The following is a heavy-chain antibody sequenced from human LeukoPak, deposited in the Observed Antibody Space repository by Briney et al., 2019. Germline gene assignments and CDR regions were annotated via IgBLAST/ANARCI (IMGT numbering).Heavy chain of an antibody. Sequence: GGSLRLSCAASGFTFSSYAMSWVRQAPGKGLDWVSAISGSGGSTYYADSVKGLFTISRDNSKNTLYLQMNSLRAEDTAVYYCTSDTVNTAVGIDYWGQGTLVTVSS. CDR2: ISGSGGST. V-gene: IGHV3-23*01. CDR1: GFTFSSYA. D-gene: IGHD5-18*01. J-gene: IGHJ4*02. CDR3: TSDTVNTAVGIDY.